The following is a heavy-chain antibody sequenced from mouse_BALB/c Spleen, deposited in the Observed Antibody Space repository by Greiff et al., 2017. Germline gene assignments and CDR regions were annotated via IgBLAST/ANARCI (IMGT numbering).Heavy chain of an antibody. CDR1: GYAFSSSW. CDR2: IYPGDGDT. V-gene: IGHV1-82*01. CDR3: ARGYYYGSYYAMDY. J-gene: IGHJ4*01. Sequence: VQLQQSGPELVKPGASVKLSCKASGYAFSSSWMNWVKQRPGQGLEWIGRIYPGDGDTNYNGKFKGKATLTADKSSSTAYMQLSSLTSVDSAVYFCARGYYYGSYYAMDYWGQGTSVTVSS. D-gene: IGHD1-1*01.